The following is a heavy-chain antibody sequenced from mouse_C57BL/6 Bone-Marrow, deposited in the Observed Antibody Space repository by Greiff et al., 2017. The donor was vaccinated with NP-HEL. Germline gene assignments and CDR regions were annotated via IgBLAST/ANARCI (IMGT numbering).Heavy chain of an antibody. D-gene: IGHD1-1*01. CDR1: GYTFTSYW. CDR2: IDPSDSYT. V-gene: IGHV1-69*01. CDR3: ARSITTVVATDYYYAMDY. J-gene: IGHJ4*01. Sequence: QVQLQQSGAELVMPGASVKLSCKASGYTFTSYWMHWVKQRPGQGLEWIGEIDPSDSYTNYNQKFKGKSTLTVDKSSSTAYMQLSSLTSEDSAVYYCARSITTVVATDYYYAMDYWGQGTSVTVSS.